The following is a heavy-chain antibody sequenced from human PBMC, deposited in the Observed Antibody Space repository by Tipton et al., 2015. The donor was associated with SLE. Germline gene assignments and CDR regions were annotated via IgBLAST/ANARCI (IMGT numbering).Heavy chain of an antibody. CDR2: IYYSGST. CDR1: GGSISSSSYY. V-gene: IGHV4-39*01. CDR3: ARHEYYDFWSGYSYWYFDL. Sequence: LRLSCTVSGGSISSSSYYWGWIRQPPGKGLEWIGSIYYSGSTYYNPSLKSRVTISVDTSKNQFSLKLSSVTAADTAVYYCARHEYYDFWSGYSYWYFDLWGRGTLVTVSS. D-gene: IGHD3-3*01. J-gene: IGHJ2*01.